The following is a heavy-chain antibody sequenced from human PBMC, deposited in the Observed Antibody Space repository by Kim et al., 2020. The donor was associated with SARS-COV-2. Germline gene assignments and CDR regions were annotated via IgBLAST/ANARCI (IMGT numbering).Heavy chain of an antibody. CDR3: ARDSSSWYDFDY. J-gene: IGHJ4*02. V-gene: IGHV4-4*07. D-gene: IGHD6-13*01. Sequence: NTNPSRNRRVTMSVDTSRNQFSLKLSSVTAADTAVYYCARDSSSWYDFDYWGQGTLVTVSS.